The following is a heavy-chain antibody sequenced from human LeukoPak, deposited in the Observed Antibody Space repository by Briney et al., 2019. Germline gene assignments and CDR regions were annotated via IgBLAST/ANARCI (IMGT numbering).Heavy chain of an antibody. CDR2: ISCDGSNK. J-gene: IGHJ4*02. CDR1: GFAFSSYA. V-gene: IGHV3-30-3*01. Sequence: QPGRSLRLSCAASGFAFSSYAMHWVRQAPGKGLEWVAVISCDGSNKYYADSVKGRFTISRDNSKNTLYLQMNSLRAEDTAVYYCAKDRDRCSSWYQGVCDAAHDYWGQGTLVTVSS. D-gene: IGHD6-13*01. CDR3: AKDRDRCSSWYQGVCDAAHDY.